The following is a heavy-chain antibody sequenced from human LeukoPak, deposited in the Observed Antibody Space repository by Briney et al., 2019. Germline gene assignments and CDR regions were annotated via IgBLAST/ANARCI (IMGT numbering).Heavy chain of an antibody. CDR1: GVSIGSHY. Sequence: PSETLSLTCTVSGVSIGSHYWSWIRQSPGKGLEWIGCVYNSGTTVYNPSLTGRVTISVDTSKNQYSLNLRSVTAADAAVYYCARDAYWGLGILVTVSS. J-gene: IGHJ4*02. CDR2: VYNSGTT. V-gene: IGHV4-59*11. CDR3: ARDAY.